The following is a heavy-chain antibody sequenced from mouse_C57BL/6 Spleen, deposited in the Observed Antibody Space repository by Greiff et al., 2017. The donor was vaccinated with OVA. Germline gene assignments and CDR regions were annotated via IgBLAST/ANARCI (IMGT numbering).Heavy chain of an antibody. D-gene: IGHD2-4*01. CDR1: GYTFTSYW. J-gene: IGHJ2*01. V-gene: IGHV1-72*01. CDR2: IDPNSGGT. CDR3: ARKGDDYDGDFDY. Sequence: VKLQQPGAELVKPGASVKLSCKASGYTFTSYWMHWVKQRPGRGLEWIGRIDPNSGGTKYNEKFKSKATLTVDKPSSTAYMQLSSLTSEDSAVYYCARKGDDYDGDFDYWGQGTTLTVSS.